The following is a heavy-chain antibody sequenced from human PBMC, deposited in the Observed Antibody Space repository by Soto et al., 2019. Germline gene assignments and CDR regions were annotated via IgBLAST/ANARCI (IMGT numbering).Heavy chain of an antibody. V-gene: IGHV4-4*02. D-gene: IGHD6-19*01. CDR3: AYSTGWYRHDV. Sequence: QVQLQESGPGLVKPSGTLSLTCAVSCDSISNSRWWTWVRQPPGKGLEWIGDIFHSGDTNYNPSLKSRVFISVDKSQNQFSLKVSSVTAADTAVYYCAYSTGWYRHDVWGQGTLVTVSS. CDR2: IFHSGDT. CDR1: CDSISNSRW. J-gene: IGHJ3*01.